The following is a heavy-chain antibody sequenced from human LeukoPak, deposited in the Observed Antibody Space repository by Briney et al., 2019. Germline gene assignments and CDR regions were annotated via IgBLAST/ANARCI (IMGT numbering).Heavy chain of an antibody. V-gene: IGHV1-69*01. CDR1: GGTLSSYA. CDR3: ARGKRITIFGVVIYRAFDI. J-gene: IGHJ3*02. Sequence: SVKVSCKASGGTLSSYAISSVRQAPGQGLEWMGGIIPIFGTANYAQKFQGRVTITADESTSTAYMELSSLRSEDTAVYYCARGKRITIFGVVIYRAFDIWGQGTMVTVSS. D-gene: IGHD3-3*01. CDR2: IIPIFGTA.